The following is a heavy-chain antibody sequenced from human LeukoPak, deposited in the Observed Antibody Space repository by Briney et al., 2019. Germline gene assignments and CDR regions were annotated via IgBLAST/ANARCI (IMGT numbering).Heavy chain of an antibody. J-gene: IGHJ5*02. V-gene: IGHV1-46*03. CDR3: GRGGESDYFDP. CDR2: INPSGGST. Sequence: ASVKVSCKASGYTFTSYYIHWVRQAPGQGLEWMGIINPSGGSTTYAQKFKGRVTMTRDRSTGTVYMELSSLRSEDTAVYYCGRGGESDYFDPWGQGTLVTVSS. D-gene: IGHD4/OR15-4a*01. CDR1: GYTFTSYY.